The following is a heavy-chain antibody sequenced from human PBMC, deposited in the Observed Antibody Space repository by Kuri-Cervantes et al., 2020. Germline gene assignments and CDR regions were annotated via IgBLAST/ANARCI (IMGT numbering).Heavy chain of an antibody. J-gene: IGHJ4*02. Sequence: SLKISCAASDFTFSSYEMNWVRQAPGKRLEWVSYISSSGNSLYYADSVRGRFTTSRDNAKNSLYLQMSRLRGDDTAVYYCATVGRSTRPGYWGQGTLVTVSS. D-gene: IGHD6-6*01. V-gene: IGHV3-48*03. CDR3: ATVGRSTRPGY. CDR2: ISSSGNSL. CDR1: DFTFSSYE.